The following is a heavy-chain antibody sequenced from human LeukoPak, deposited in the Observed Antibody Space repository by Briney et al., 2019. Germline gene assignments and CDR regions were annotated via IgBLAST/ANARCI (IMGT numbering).Heavy chain of an antibody. J-gene: IGHJ4*02. CDR3: ARVRDGDYYDY. Sequence: GGSLRLSCAASGFTVSSNYMSWVRQAPGKGLEWVSVIYSGGSTYYADSVKGRFTISRDNSKNTLYLQMNSLGADDTAVYYCARVRDGDYYDYWGQGTQVTVSS. CDR1: GFTVSSNY. V-gene: IGHV3-66*01. CDR2: IYSGGST. D-gene: IGHD4-17*01.